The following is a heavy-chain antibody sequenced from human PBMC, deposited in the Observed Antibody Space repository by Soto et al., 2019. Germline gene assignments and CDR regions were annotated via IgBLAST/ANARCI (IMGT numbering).Heavy chain of an antibody. J-gene: IGHJ3*02. CDR3: ARDAPLGRDGYNARAHDAFDI. CDR1: GFTFSSYA. V-gene: IGHV3-30-3*01. Sequence: QVQLVESGGGVVQPGRSLRLSCAASGFTFSSYAMHWVRQAPGKGLEWVAVISYDGSNKYYADSVKGRFTISRDNSKNTLYLQMNSLRAEDTAVYYCARDAPLGRDGYNARAHDAFDIWGQGTMVTVSS. CDR2: ISYDGSNK. D-gene: IGHD5-12*01.